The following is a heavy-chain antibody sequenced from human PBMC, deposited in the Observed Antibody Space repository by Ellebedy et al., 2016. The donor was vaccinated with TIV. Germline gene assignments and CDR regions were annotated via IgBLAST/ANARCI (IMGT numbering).Heavy chain of an antibody. CDR2: INPNSGDT. CDR1: GYTFTGYY. V-gene: IGHV1-2*02. CDR3: VRDLTNYGSSSY. D-gene: IGHD3-22*01. J-gene: IGHJ4*02. Sequence: AASVKVSCKASGYTFTGYYIHWVRQAPGQGLEWVGWINPNSGDTNYAQKLRGRVTVTGDTSISTAYMELSRLVFDDTAVYYCVRDLTNYGSSSYWGQGTPVTVSS.